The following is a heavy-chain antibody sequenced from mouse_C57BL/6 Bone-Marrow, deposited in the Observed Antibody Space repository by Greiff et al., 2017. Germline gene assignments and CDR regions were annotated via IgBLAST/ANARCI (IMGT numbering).Heavy chain of an antibody. J-gene: IGHJ4*01. CDR1: GFSFNTYA. V-gene: IGHV10-1*01. CDR3: VRQELGYAMDY. Sequence: EVKLMESGGGLVQPKGSLKLSCAASGFSFNTYAMNWVRQAPGKGLEWVARIRSKSNNYATYYADSVKDRFTISRGDSESMLYLQMNNLKTEDTAMYYCVRQELGYAMDYWGQGTSVTVSS. CDR2: IRSKSNNYAT.